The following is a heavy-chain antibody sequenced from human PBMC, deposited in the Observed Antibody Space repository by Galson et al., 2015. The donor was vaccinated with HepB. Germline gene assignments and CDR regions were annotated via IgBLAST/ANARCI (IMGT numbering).Heavy chain of an antibody. CDR2: IRAGSTTR. D-gene: IGHD6-25*01. CDR1: GFSFSSHS. Sequence: SLRLSCAASGFSFSSHSMNWVRQAPGKGLEWVSYIRAGSTTRYYAALVKGRLPISRENARNSVSLHMRSLRDEETAVYYCARNPASYDYYNMDVWGQGTTVTVSS. V-gene: IGHV3-48*02. CDR3: ARNPASYDYYNMDV. J-gene: IGHJ6*02.